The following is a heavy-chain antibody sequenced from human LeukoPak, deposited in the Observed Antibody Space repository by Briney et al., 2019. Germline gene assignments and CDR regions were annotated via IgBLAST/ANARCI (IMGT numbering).Heavy chain of an antibody. CDR1: GGSISSSNW. CDR2: IYHSGST. V-gene: IGHV4-4*02. J-gene: IGHJ4*02. CDR3: VAKMTTVTRIDY. D-gene: IGHD4-17*01. Sequence: PSETLSLTCAVSGGSISSSNWWSWVRQPPGKGLEWIGEIYHSGSTNYNPSLKSRVTISVDTSKNQFSLKLSSVTAADTAVYYCVAKMTTVTRIDYWGQGTLVTVSS.